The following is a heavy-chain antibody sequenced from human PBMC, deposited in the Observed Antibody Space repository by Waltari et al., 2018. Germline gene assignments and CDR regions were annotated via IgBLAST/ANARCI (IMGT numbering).Heavy chain of an antibody. Sequence: QVQLVESGGGVVQPGRSLRLSCAASGFTFSSYAMHWVRQAPGKGLGWVAGISYDGSNKYYADSVKGRFTISRDKSKNTLYLQMGSLRAEDMAVYYCARALYSGYDFYAFDIWGQGTMVTVSS. CDR1: GFTFSSYA. CDR2: ISYDGSNK. J-gene: IGHJ3*02. CDR3: ARALYSGYDFYAFDI. V-gene: IGHV3-30*14. D-gene: IGHD5-12*01.